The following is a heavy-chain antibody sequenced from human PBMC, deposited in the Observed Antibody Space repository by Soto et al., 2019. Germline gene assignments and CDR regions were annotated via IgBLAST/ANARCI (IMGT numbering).Heavy chain of an antibody. CDR3: AIHRSGVVVLNWFDP. D-gene: IGHD2-15*01. J-gene: IGHJ5*02. V-gene: IGHV5-10-1*01. CDR1: GYSFTSYW. Sequence: GESLKISCNGSGYSFTSYWISWVRQMPGKGLEWMGRIDPSDSYTNYSPSFQGHVTISADKSISTAYLQWSSLKASDTAMYYCAIHRSGVVVLNWFDPWGQGTLVTVSS. CDR2: IDPSDSYT.